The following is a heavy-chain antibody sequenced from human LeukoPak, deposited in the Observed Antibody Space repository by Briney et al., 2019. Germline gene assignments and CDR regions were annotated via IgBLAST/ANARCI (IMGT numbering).Heavy chain of an antibody. D-gene: IGHD6-6*01. V-gene: IGHV3-48*03. CDR2: ISSRSATI. CDR1: GFTFSSYE. CDR3: ARANYSSSSLEY. Sequence: PGGSLRLSCAASGFTFSSYEMNWVRQAPGKGLEWVSFISSRSATIYYADSVKGRFTISRDNAKNSLYLQMNSLSAEDTAVYYCARANYSSSSLEYWGQGTLVTVSS. J-gene: IGHJ4*02.